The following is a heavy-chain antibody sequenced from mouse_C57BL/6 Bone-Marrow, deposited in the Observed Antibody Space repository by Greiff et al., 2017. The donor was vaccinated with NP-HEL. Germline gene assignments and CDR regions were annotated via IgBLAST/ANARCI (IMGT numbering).Heavy chain of an antibody. Sequence: EVQRVESGGGLVKPGGSLKLSCAVSGFTFSSYAMSWVRQTPEKRLEWVATISDGGSYTYYPDNVKGRFTISRDNAKNNLYLQMSHLKSEDTAMYYCARVYDGYYDWYFDVWGTGTTVTVSS. CDR2: ISDGGSYT. CDR1: GFTFSSYA. CDR3: ARVYDGYYDWYFDV. D-gene: IGHD2-3*01. V-gene: IGHV5-4*01. J-gene: IGHJ1*03.